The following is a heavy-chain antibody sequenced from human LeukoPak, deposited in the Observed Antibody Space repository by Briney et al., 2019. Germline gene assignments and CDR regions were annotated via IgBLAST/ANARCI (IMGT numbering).Heavy chain of an antibody. CDR1: GFTFSSYS. CDR2: ISSSSSTI. J-gene: IGHJ4*02. V-gene: IGHV3-48*04. D-gene: IGHD3-22*01. Sequence: PGGSLRLSCAASGFTFSSYSMNWVRQAPGKGLEWVSYISSSSSTIYYADSVKGRFTISRDNAKNSLYLQMNSLRAEDTAVYYCARDPGRGLKYYYDSSGYYDYWGQGTLVTVSS. CDR3: ARDPGRGLKYYYDSSGYYDY.